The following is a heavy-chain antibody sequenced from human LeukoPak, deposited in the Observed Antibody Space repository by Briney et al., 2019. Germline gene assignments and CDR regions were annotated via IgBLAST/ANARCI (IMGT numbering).Heavy chain of an antibody. CDR3: AKSSYPPYQFDY. V-gene: IGHV3-66*01. D-gene: IGHD2-2*01. J-gene: IGHJ4*02. Sequence: GGSLRLSCAASGFTVSSNYMSWVRQAPGKRLEWVSVIYSGGSTYYADSVKGRFTISRDNSKNTLYLQMNSLRAEDTAVYYCAKSSYPPYQFDYWGQGTLVTVSS. CDR1: GFTVSSNY. CDR2: IYSGGST.